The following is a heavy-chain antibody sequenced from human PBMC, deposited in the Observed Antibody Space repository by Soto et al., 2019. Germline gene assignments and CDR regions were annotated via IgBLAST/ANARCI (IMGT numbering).Heavy chain of an antibody. V-gene: IGHV3-7*01. D-gene: IGHD3-22*01. Sequence: ESGGGLVQPGGSLRLSCAASGFTFSSYWMSWVRQAPGKGLEWVANIKQDGSEKYYVDSVKGRFTISRDNAKNSLYLQMNSLRAEDTAVYYCARALLGTMIVDYWYFDLWGRGTLVTVSS. J-gene: IGHJ2*01. CDR2: IKQDGSEK. CDR1: GFTFSSYW. CDR3: ARALLGTMIVDYWYFDL.